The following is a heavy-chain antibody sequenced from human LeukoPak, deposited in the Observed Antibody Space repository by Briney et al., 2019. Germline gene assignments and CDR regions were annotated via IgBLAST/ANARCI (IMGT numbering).Heavy chain of an antibody. V-gene: IGHV4-59*12. CDR1: GGSISSYY. D-gene: IGHD3-16*01. CDR3: ASTSFMRNDAFDI. J-gene: IGHJ3*02. Sequence: RSSETLSLTCTVSGGSISSYYWSWIRQPPGKGLEWIGYIYYSGSTNYNPSLKSRVTISVDTSKNQFSLKLSSVTAADTAVYYCASTSFMRNDAFDIWGQGTMVTVSS. CDR2: IYYSGST.